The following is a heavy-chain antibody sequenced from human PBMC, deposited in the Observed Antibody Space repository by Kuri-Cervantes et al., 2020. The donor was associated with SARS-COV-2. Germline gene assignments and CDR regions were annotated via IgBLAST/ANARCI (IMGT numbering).Heavy chain of an antibody. D-gene: IGHD2-15*01. J-gene: IGHJ6*03. CDR2: TSSGSTYI. CDR1: GFTFSSHS. V-gene: IGHV3-21*01. Sequence: LSLTCAASGFTFSSHSMNWVRQAPGKGLEWVSCTSSGSTYIYYVDSVKGRFTISRDNAKNSLYLQMNSLRAEDTAVYYCARAGGSGGTSNYYYYMDVWGKGTTVTVSS. CDR3: ARAGGSGGTSNYYYYMDV.